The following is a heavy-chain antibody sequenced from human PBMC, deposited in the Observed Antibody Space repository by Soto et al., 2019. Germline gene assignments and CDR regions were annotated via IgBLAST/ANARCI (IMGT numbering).Heavy chain of an antibody. CDR3: ARVGGYSYGLVDY. CDR1: GGSISSYY. CDR2: IYYSGST. D-gene: IGHD5-18*01. V-gene: IGHV4-59*01. J-gene: IGHJ4*02. Sequence: KTSETLSLTCTVSGGSISSYYWSWIRQPPGKGLEWIGYIYYSGSTNYNPSLKSRVTISVDTSKNQFSLKLSSVTAADTAVYYCARVGGYSYGLVDYWGQGTLVTVSS.